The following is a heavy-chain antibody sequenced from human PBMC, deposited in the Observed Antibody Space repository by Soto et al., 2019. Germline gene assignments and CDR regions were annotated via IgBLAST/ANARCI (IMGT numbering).Heavy chain of an antibody. D-gene: IGHD3-9*01. J-gene: IGHJ6*02. CDR3: ASGYDILTGYPRGDYYGMDV. V-gene: IGHV4-39*01. CDR2: IYYSGST. CDR1: GGSISTSSYY. Sequence: SETLSLTCTFTGGSISTSSYYWGLIRQPPGKVLEWIGSIYYSGSTYYNPSLKSRVTISVDTSKNQFSLKLSSVTAADTAVYYCASGYDILTGYPRGDYYGMDVWGQGTTVT.